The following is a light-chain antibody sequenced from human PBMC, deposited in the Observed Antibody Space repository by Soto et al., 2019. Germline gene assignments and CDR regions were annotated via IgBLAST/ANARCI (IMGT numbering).Light chain of an antibody. CDR1: QSITSGY. J-gene: IGKJ1*01. V-gene: IGKV3-20*01. Sequence: EIVLTQSPGTLSLSPGERATLSCRSSQSITSGYLAWYQQKPGQAPRLLIYGAFNRATGIPDRFSGSGSGADFTLNISRREPEDFGVYYCQQYRASPPSWTFGQGTKVEIK. CDR3: QQYRASPPSWT. CDR2: GAF.